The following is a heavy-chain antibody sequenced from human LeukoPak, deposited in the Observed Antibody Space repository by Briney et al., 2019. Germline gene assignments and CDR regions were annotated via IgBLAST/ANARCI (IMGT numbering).Heavy chain of an antibody. Sequence: SETLSLTCTVSGSSISSYYWSWIRQPPGKGLEWIGYIYNSGSTKYNPSLKSRLTISVDTSKNQFSLKLSSVTAADTAVYYCARHSGSRTKEYYLDYWGQGTLVTVSS. CDR2: IYNSGST. J-gene: IGHJ4*02. D-gene: IGHD6-19*01. CDR3: ARHSGSRTKEYYLDY. CDR1: GSSISSYY. V-gene: IGHV4-59*01.